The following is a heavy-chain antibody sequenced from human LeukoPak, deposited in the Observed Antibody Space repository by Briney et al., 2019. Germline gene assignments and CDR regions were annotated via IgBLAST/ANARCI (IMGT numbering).Heavy chain of an antibody. V-gene: IGHV1-69*04. J-gene: IGHJ4*02. D-gene: IGHD3-3*01. CDR2: IIPILGIA. CDR1: GGTFSSYA. CDR3: ARIDGITIFGVVQTPFDY. Sequence: SVKVSCKASGGTFSSYAISWVRQAPGQGLEWMGRIIPILGIANYAQKLQGRVTMTTDTSTSTAYMELRSLRSDDTAVYYCARIDGITIFGVVQTPFDYWGQGTLVTVSS.